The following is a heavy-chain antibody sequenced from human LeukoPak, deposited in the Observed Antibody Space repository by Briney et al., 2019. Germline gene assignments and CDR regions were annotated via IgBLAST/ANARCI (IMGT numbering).Heavy chain of an antibody. Sequence: GGSLRLSCAASGFTFSSYAMSWIRQAPGKGLEWVSGISGSGATTYYADSVEGRFTVSRDNSKNTLYLQMNSLRAEDTAVYYCAKEGFYCSGGSCYSFYYYYMDVWGKGTTVTVSS. CDR1: GFTFSSYA. CDR3: AKEGFYCSGGSCYSFYYYYMDV. CDR2: ISGSGATT. V-gene: IGHV3-23*01. D-gene: IGHD2-15*01. J-gene: IGHJ6*03.